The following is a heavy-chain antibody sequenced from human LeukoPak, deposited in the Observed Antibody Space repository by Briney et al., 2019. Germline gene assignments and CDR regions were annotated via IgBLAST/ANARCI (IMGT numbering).Heavy chain of an antibody. CDR1: GGSICSYY. CDR2: IYTSGST. Sequence: SETLSLTCTVSGGSICSYYWSWIRQPAGKGLEWIGRIYTSGSTNYNPSLKSRVTMSVDTSKNQFSLKLSSVTAADTAVYYCARVQLVRGYYGMDVWGQGTTVTVSS. V-gene: IGHV4-4*07. J-gene: IGHJ6*02. D-gene: IGHD6-6*01. CDR3: ARVQLVRGYYGMDV.